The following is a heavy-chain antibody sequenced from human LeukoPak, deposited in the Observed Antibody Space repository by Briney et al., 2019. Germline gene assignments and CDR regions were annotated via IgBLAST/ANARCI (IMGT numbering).Heavy chain of an antibody. CDR1: GFIFDDYA. D-gene: IGHD6-13*01. Sequence: GGSLRLSCAASGFIFDDYAMYWVRQAPGKGLEWVASISWNSGSRVYADSVKGRFTISRDNAKSSLYLQMNSLRAEDTALYYCAKAGRHSSSWIDYCGQGTLVTVSS. CDR3: AKAGRHSSSWIDY. J-gene: IGHJ4*02. V-gene: IGHV3-9*01. CDR2: ISWNSGSR.